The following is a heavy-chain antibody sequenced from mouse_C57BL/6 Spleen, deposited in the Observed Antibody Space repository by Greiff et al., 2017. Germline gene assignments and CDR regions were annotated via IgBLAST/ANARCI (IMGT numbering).Heavy chain of an antibody. CDR3: TRGLDYGSSYFAY. D-gene: IGHD1-1*01. J-gene: IGHJ3*01. V-gene: IGHV1-5*01. CDR2: IYPGNSDT. Sequence: VQLQQSGTVLARPGASVKMSCKTSGYTFTSYWMHWVKQRPGQGLEWIGAIYPGNSDTSYNQKFKGKAKLTAVTSASTAYMELSSLTNEDSAVYYCTRGLDYGSSYFAYWGQGTLVTVSA. CDR1: GYTFTSYW.